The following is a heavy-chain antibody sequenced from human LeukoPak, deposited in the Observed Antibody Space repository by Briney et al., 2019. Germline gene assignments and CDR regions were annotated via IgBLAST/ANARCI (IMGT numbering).Heavy chain of an antibody. CDR2: ISAYSGNT. CDR3: ARATISGYYYSPAFDI. Sequence: ASVKVSCKASGYTFTNYGISWVRQAPGQGLQWMGWISAYSGNTNYVQKLQSRVIMTTDTSTSTAYMELRSLRSDDTAVYYCARATISGYYYSPAFDIWGQGTILTVSS. D-gene: IGHD3-22*01. V-gene: IGHV1-18*01. CDR1: GYTFTNYG. J-gene: IGHJ3*02.